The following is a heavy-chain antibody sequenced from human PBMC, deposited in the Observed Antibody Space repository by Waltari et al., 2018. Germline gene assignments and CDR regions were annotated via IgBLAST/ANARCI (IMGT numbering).Heavy chain of an antibody. Sequence: QVQLQESGPGLVKPSETLSLTCTVSGGSISSYYWSWIRQPPGQGLEWIGYIYYSGSTNSNPSLQRRVSISVDTSKNQFSLKLSSVTAADTAVYYCARVPFYSNYAPRRGYYYGMDVWGQGTTVTVSS. CDR3: ARVPFYSNYAPRRGYYYGMDV. D-gene: IGHD4-4*01. J-gene: IGHJ6*02. CDR1: GGSISSYY. CDR2: IYYSGST. V-gene: IGHV4-59*01.